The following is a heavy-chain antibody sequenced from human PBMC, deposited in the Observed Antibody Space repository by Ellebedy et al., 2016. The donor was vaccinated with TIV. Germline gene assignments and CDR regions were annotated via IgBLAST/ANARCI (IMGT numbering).Heavy chain of an antibody. Sequence: GESLKLSCAASGFTFSSYWMSCVRQVRQAPGKGLEWVANIKHDASEKSYVDSVKGRFTISRDNAKNSLYLQMNSLRAEDTAVYYCASGHRGISFGIWGQGTMVTVSS. D-gene: IGHD3-16*01. CDR3: ASGHRGISFGI. J-gene: IGHJ3*02. CDR1: GFTFSSYW. V-gene: IGHV3-7*03. CDR2: IKHDASEK.